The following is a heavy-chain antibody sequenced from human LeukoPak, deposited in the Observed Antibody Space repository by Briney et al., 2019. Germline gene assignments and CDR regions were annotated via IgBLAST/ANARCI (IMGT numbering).Heavy chain of an antibody. J-gene: IGHJ3*02. CDR3: AITGSDTSGYYSTGDAFDI. Sequence: PGGSLRLSCAASGFTVSSNYMSWVRQAPGKGLEWVSVIYSGGSTYYADSVKGRFTISRDNSKNTLYLQMNSLSAEDTAVYYCAITGSDTSGYYSTGDAFDIWGQGTMVTVSS. CDR1: GFTVSSNY. V-gene: IGHV3-66*01. D-gene: IGHD3-22*01. CDR2: IYSGGST.